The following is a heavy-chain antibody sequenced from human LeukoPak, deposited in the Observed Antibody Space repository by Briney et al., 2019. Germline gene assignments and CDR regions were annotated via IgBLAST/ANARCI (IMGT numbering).Heavy chain of an antibody. D-gene: IGHD4-17*01. J-gene: IGHJ4*02. CDR2: ISYDGSNK. V-gene: IGHV3-30*18. Sequence: PGGSLRLSYPASGFTFSSYGMHGVRQAPGKGLEGVAVISYDGSNKYYADSVKGRFTISRDNSKNTLYLQMNSLRAEDTAVYYCAKPGRTVTTKVTYFDYWGQGTLVTVSS. CDR1: GFTFSSYG. CDR3: AKPGRTVTTKVTYFDY.